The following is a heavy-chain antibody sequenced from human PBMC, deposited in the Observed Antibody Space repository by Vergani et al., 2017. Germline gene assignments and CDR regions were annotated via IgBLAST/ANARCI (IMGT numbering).Heavy chain of an antibody. CDR3: AKHFRGWGIDY. Sequence: QVQLVESGGGVVQRGGSLRLSCATSGFTSSNYDMQWIRQGPGKGLAFVAFIRFDGSNQYYADSVKGRFTLSRDFSKNTLYLQMNSLRTDDTATYYCAKHFRGWGIDYWGQGTQVIVSS. D-gene: IGHD3-16*01. J-gene: IGHJ4*02. CDR2: IRFDGSNQ. CDR1: GFTSSNYD. V-gene: IGHV3-30*02.